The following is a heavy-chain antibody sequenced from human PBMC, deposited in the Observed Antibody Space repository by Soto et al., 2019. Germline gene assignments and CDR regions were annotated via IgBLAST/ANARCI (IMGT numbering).Heavy chain of an antibody. J-gene: IGHJ6*02. V-gene: IGHV3-30*03. D-gene: IGHD3-16*02. CDR2: ISYDGSNK. CDR1: GFTFSSYG. CDR3: ARDYQPDYYYYYGMDV. Sequence: GGSLRLSCAASGFTFSSYGMHWVRQAPGKGLEWVAVISYDGSNKYYADSVKGRFTISRDNSKNTLYLQMNSLRAEDTAVYYCARDYQPDYYYYYGMDVWGQGTTVTVS.